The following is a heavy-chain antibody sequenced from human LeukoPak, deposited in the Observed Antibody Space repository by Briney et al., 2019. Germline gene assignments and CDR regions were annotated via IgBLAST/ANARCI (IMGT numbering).Heavy chain of an antibody. V-gene: IGHV4-61*02. J-gene: IGHJ4*02. Sequence: PSETLSLTCTVSGGSISSGSYYWSWIRQPAGKGLEWIGRIYTGGSTNYNPSLKSRVTISVDTSKNQFSLKLSSVTAADTAVYYCARVSARRLFSIVGAKDFDYWGQGTLVTVSS. CDR3: ARVSARRLFSIVGAKDFDY. CDR1: GGSISSGSYY. D-gene: IGHD1-26*01. CDR2: IYTGGST.